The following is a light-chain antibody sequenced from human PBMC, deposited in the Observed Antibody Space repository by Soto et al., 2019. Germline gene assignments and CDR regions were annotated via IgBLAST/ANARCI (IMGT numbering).Light chain of an antibody. CDR3: QQYNTWPYT. V-gene: IGKV3-15*01. Sequence: EIVMTQSPATLSVSPGERATLSCRASQSVSSNLAWYQQKPGQAPSLLIYGASTRATGIPARFSGSGSGTAFTLTISSLQSEDFAVYYCQQYNTWPYTFGQGTKLEIK. CDR2: GAS. J-gene: IGKJ2*01. CDR1: QSVSSN.